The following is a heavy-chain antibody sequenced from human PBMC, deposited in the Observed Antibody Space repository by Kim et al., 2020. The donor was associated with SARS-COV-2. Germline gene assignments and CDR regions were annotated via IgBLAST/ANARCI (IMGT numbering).Heavy chain of an antibody. V-gene: IGHV3-53*01. J-gene: IGHJ2*01. D-gene: IGHD1-26*01. CDR1: GFTVSSNY. CDR2: IYSGGST. Sequence: GGSLRLSCAASGFTVSSNYMSWVRQAPGKGLEWVSVIYSGGSTYYADSVKGRFTISRDNSKNTLYLQMNSLRVEDTAVYYCAREVGAPYWYFDLWGRGTLVTVSS. CDR3: AREVGAPYWYFDL.